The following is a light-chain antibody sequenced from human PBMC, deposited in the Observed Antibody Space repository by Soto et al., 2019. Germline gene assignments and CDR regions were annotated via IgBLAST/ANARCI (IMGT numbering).Light chain of an antibody. CDR1: SNDVGIYNY. V-gene: IGLV2-14*01. Sequence: QSALTQPASVSGSPGQSITISCTGTSNDVGIYNYVSWYQQHPGKAPKLIIYEVTNRPSGVSDRFSGSKSDNTASLTISGLQAEDEADYYCSSYTRTTTLVFGGGTKVTVL. J-gene: IGLJ2*01. CDR3: SSYTRTTTLV. CDR2: EVT.